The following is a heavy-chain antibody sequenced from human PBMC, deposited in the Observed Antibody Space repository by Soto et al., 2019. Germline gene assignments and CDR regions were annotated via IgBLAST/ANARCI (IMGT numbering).Heavy chain of an antibody. CDR1: GRSINSGGYY. D-gene: IGHD6-13*01. CDR2: IFYSGST. CDR3: PRVYRKSGYSSSWVFDY. J-gene: IGHJ4*02. V-gene: IGHV4-31*03. Sequence: QVQLQESGPGLVKPSQTLSLICTVSGRSINSGGYYWNWIRQHPGKRLEWIGYIFYSGSTYYNPYPTSRVTLSTDTSENQFSLNLSSLTAAHTAVYFCPRVYRKSGYSSSWVFDYWGQGTLVYVSS.